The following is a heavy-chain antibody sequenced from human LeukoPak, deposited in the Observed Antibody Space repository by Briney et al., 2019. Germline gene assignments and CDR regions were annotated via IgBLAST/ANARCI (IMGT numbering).Heavy chain of an antibody. D-gene: IGHD3-10*01. Sequence: SETLSLTCTVSGGSISSGDYYWSWIRQPPGKGLEWTGYIYYSGSTYYNPSLKSRVTISVDTSKNQFSLKLSSVTAADTAVYYCARRYYYGSGIDYWGQGTLVTVSS. V-gene: IGHV4-30-4*01. CDR2: IYYSGST. J-gene: IGHJ4*02. CDR3: ARRYYYGSGIDY. CDR1: GGSISSGDYY.